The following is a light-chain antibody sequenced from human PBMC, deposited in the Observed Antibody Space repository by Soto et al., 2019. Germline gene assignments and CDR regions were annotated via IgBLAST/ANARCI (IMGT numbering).Light chain of an antibody. J-gene: IGKJ2*01. V-gene: IGKV3-20*01. Sequence: EIVLTQSPGTLSLSPGERVTLSCRASESVSSNFLAWYQQKPGQAPRLLIYGPSSRAARIPDRVSGSGSGTDFTLTINRVVPEDLALYYGHHYGSPYTFGQGTKLEIK. CDR2: GPS. CDR3: HHYGSPYT. CDR1: ESVSSNF.